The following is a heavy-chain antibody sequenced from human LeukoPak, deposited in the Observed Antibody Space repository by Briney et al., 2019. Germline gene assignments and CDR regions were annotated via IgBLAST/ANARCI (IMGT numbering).Heavy chain of an antibody. D-gene: IGHD3-16*01. CDR3: AAGGGAFDI. CDR2: TYYRSKWYN. Sequence: SQTLSLTCAISGDSVSSSSAAWNWIRQSPSRGLEWLGRTYYRSKWYNDYGLSVKGRITIMPDTSKNQFSLQLNSMTPEDTAVYYCAAGGGAFDIRGQGTMVTVSS. V-gene: IGHV6-1*01. J-gene: IGHJ3*02. CDR1: GDSVSSSSAA.